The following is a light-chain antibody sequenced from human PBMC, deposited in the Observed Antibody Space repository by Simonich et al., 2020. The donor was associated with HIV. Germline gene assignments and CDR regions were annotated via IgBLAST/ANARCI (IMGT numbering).Light chain of an antibody. V-gene: IGLV2-14*03. CDR3: SSYTGSNTVI. CDR1: SSDVGGYNY. CDR2: DVS. J-gene: IGLJ2*01. Sequence: QSALTQPSSVSGSPGQSITISCTGTSSDVGGYNYVSWYQQQPGKAPKLMIYDVSKRPSGVSNRFSGSKSGNTASLTISGLQAEDEADYYCSSYTGSNTVIFGGGTKLTVL.